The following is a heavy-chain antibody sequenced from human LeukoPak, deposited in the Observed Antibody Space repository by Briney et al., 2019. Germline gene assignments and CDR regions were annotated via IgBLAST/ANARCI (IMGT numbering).Heavy chain of an antibody. Sequence: PGGSLRLSCSASGFTFSSYAMHWVRQAPGKGLEWVSTVTVSGGGTYYGDSVKGRFTISRDNSKNTLYLQMNSLRADDTAVYYCARDGRLDPWGQGTLVTVSS. CDR2: VTVSGGGT. V-gene: IGHV3-23*01. CDR1: GFTFSSYA. CDR3: ARDGRLDP. J-gene: IGHJ5*02.